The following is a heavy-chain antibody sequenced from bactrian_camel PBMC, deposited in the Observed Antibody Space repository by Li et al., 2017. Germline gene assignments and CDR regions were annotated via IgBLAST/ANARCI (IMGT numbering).Heavy chain of an antibody. CDR2: INTGGSST. CDR1: GFVFRSHV. V-gene: IGHV3S40*01. Sequence: VQLVESGGGLVQPGGSLRLSCAASGFVFRSHVMTWVRQAPGKGLEWVSRINTGGSSTYYADSVKGRFTISKDGAKNTLYLQMNSLMPEDTAMYYCATGPKVLTTTFQALDVPRLNYWGQGTQVTVS. D-gene: IGHD3*01. CDR3: ATGPKVLTTTFQALDVPRLNY. J-gene: IGHJ4*01.